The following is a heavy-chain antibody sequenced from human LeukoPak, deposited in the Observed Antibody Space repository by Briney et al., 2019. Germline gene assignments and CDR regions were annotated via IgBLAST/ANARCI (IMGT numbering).Heavy chain of an antibody. V-gene: IGHV1-8*01. CDR2: MNPNSGNT. CDR3: ARGARIAARRENWFDP. CDR1: GYTFTSYD. D-gene: IGHD6-6*01. Sequence: ASVKVSCKASGYTFTSYDINWVRQATGQGLEWMGWMNPNSGNTGYEQKFQGRVTMTRNTSISTAYMELSSLRSEDTAVYYCARGARIAARRENWFDPWGQGTLVTVSS. J-gene: IGHJ5*02.